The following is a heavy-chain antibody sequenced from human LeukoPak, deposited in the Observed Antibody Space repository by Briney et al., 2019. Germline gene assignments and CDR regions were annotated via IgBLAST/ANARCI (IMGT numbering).Heavy chain of an antibody. CDR1: GGSISSGGYS. Sequence: PSETLSLTCAVSGGSISSGGYSWSWIRQPPGKGLEWIGYIYHGGSTYYNPSLKSRVTISVDRSKNQFSLKLSSVTAADTAVYYCARTTVVWGFDYWGQGTLVTVSS. CDR2: IYHGGST. CDR3: ARTTVVWGFDY. V-gene: IGHV4-30-2*01. J-gene: IGHJ4*02. D-gene: IGHD2-15*01.